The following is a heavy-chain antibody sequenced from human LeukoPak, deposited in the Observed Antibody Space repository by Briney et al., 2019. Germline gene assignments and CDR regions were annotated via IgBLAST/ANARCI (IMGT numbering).Heavy chain of an antibody. CDR1: GFTFSNYG. D-gene: IGHD2-15*01. Sequence: GGSLRLSCAATGFTFSNYGIHWVGQARGKGREWVAVIWYDGSNKYYADSVKGRFTISRDNSKNTLYLQINSLRAEDTAVYYCARGSVAATPPYYFDYWGQGTLVTVSS. CDR2: IWYDGSNK. CDR3: ARGSVAATPPYYFDY. J-gene: IGHJ4*02. V-gene: IGHV3-33*01.